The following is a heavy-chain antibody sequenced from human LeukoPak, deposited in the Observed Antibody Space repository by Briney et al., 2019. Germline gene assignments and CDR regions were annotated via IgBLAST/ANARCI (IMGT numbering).Heavy chain of an antibody. Sequence: PSETLSLTCGVSGGSVINTNWWTWVRQPPGKGLEWIGEVHLDGRTNYNPSLESRLTMSVDVSENQVSLKLTSVTAADTAVYYCAREGGFYRPLDYSGQGTLVTVSS. CDR3: AREGGFYRPLDY. CDR1: GGSVINTNW. V-gene: IGHV4-4*02. J-gene: IGHJ4*02. D-gene: IGHD3-3*01. CDR2: VHLDGRT.